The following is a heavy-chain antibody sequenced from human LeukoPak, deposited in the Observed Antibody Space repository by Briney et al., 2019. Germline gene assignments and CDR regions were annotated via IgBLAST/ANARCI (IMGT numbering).Heavy chain of an antibody. J-gene: IGHJ6*03. D-gene: IGHD1-1*01. V-gene: IGHV4-30-4*07. CDR3: ARSTPMFMDV. CDR1: GDSISSGGYS. CDR2: IYYSGSS. Sequence: SETLSLTCTVSGDSISSGGYSWTWIRQPPGKGLEWIGYIYYSGSSYYNPSLISRVTISLGTSKNQFSLKVNSVTAADTAVYYCARSTPMFMDVWGKGTTVSVSS.